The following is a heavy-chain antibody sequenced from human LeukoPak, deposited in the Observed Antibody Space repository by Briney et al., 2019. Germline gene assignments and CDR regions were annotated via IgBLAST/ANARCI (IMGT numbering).Heavy chain of an antibody. V-gene: IGHV3-30*03. CDR1: GFTFSSYG. D-gene: IGHD4-17*01. CDR3: ARDRDETTS. Sequence: PGGSLRLSCAASGFTFSSYGMHWVCQAPGKGLEWVAVISYDGSNKYYADSVKGRFTISRDNAKNSLYLQMNSLRAEDTAVYYCARDRDETTSWGQGTLVTVSS. CDR2: ISYDGSNK. J-gene: IGHJ4*02.